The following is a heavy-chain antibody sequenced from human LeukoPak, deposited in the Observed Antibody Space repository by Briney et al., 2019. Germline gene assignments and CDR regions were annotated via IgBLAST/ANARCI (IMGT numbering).Heavy chain of an antibody. CDR1: GFTFSSYS. D-gene: IGHD3-22*01. J-gene: IGHJ4*01. V-gene: IGHV3-21*01. CDR2: ISSSSSYI. Sequence: GGSLRLSCAASGFTFSSYSMNWVRQAPGKGLEWVSSISSSSSYIYYADSVKGRSTISRDNAKNSLYLQMNSLRAEDTALYYCARDYYDSRDDYWGHGTLVTVSS. CDR3: ARDYYDSRDDY.